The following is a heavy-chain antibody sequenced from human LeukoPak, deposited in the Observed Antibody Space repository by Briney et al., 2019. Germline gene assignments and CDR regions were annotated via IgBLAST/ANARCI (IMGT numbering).Heavy chain of an antibody. CDR1: GYTFTSYD. CDR2: MNPNSGNT. D-gene: IGHD4-23*01. V-gene: IGHV1-8*01. J-gene: IGHJ4*02. CDR3: ARGTPSGLDY. Sequence: ASVTVSFKASGYTFTSYDINWVRQASGQGLEWMGWMNPNSGNTGYAQKFQGRVTMTRNTSISTAYMELSSLRSEDTAVYYCARGTPSGLDYWGQGTLVTVSS.